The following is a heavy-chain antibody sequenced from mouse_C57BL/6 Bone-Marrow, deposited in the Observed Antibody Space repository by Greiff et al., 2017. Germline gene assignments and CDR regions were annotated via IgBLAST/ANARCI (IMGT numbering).Heavy chain of an antibody. Sequence: QVHVKQPGAELVRPGSSVKLSCKASGYTFTSYWMDWVKQWPGQGLEWIGNIYPSDSETHYNQKFKDKATLTVDKSSSTAYMQLSSLTSEDSAVYYCARRDVRGDYYAMDYWGQGTSVTVSS. CDR1: GYTFTSYW. CDR2: IYPSDSET. J-gene: IGHJ4*01. CDR3: ARRDVRGDYYAMDY. V-gene: IGHV1-61*01.